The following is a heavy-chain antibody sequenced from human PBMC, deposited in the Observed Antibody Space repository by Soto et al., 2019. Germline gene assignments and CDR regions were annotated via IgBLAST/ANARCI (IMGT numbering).Heavy chain of an antibody. CDR1: GGSISSGGYY. D-gene: IGHD3-10*01. Sequence: QVQLQESGPGLVKPSQTLSLTCTVSGGSISSGGYYWSWIRQHPGKGLEWIGYIYYSRSTYYNPSLKSRVTISVDTSKNQFSLKLSSVTAADMAVYYCASGSGSYYSWFDPWGQGTLVTVSS. CDR3: ASGSGSYYSWFDP. V-gene: IGHV4-31*03. CDR2: IYYSRST. J-gene: IGHJ5*02.